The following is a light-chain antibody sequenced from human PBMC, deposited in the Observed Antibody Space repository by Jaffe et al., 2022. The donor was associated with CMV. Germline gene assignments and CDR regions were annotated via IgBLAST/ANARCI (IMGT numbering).Light chain of an antibody. CDR2: DVT. V-gene: IGLV2-14*01. Sequence: QSVLTQPASVSGSPGQSITLSCTGSSSDVGGYNYVSWYQQHPGKAPKLLIYDVTNRPSGVSSRFSGSKSGNTASLTISGLQSEDEAAYYCSSYTARSTHVVFGGGTKVSVL. CDR3: SSYTARSTHVV. J-gene: IGLJ2*01. CDR1: SSDVGGYNY.